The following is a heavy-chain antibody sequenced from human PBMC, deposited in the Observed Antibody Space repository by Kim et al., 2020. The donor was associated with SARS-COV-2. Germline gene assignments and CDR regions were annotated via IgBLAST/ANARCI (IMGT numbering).Heavy chain of an antibody. CDR1: GYIFTGYA. CDR2: INTFTGNP. CDR3: ATRTAAMEDYYNGMNV. J-gene: IGHJ6*02. Sequence: ASVKVSCKASGYIFTGYAMNWVRQAPGQGLEWMGWINTFTGNPTYAQGFTGRFVFSSDTSVTTAYLQISSLKAEDTAVYYCATRTAAMEDYYNGMNVWGQGTTVTVSS. V-gene: IGHV7-4-1*02. D-gene: IGHD2-2*01.